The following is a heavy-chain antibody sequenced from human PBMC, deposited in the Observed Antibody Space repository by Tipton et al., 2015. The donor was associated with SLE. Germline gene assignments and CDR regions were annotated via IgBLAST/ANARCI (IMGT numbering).Heavy chain of an antibody. J-gene: IGHJ4*02. CDR3: ARAYTSGWYDLGYYFDY. V-gene: IGHV4-39*01. CDR2: IYHSGST. Sequence: TLSLTCTISNASISFNTHYWGWIRQPPGKGLEWIGSIYHSGSTYYNPSLKSRVTISVDTSKNQFSLKLSSVTAADTAIYYCARAYTSGWYDLGYYFDYWGQGTLVTVSS. CDR1: NASISFNTHY. D-gene: IGHD6-19*01.